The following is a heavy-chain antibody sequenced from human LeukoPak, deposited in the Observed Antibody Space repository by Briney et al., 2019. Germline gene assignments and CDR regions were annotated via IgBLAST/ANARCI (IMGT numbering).Heavy chain of an antibody. V-gene: IGHV3-48*01. CDR1: GFTLSTYI. Sequence: PGGSLRLSCAASGFTLSTYIMNWVRQAPGKGLEWVSYINSGSSTIYYADSVKGRFTISRDNAKNSLYLQMNSLRAEDTAVYYCARVPYYYGSGTPRYFEFWGQGTLVTVSS. CDR2: INSGSSTI. CDR3: ARVPYYYGSGTPRYFEF. D-gene: IGHD3-10*01. J-gene: IGHJ4*02.